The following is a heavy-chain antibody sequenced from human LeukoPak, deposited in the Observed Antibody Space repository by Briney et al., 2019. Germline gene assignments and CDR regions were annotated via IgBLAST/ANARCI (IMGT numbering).Heavy chain of an antibody. J-gene: IGHJ4*02. V-gene: IGHV4-34*01. CDR1: GGSFSGYY. CDR3: ARGRTSYFDY. Sequence: PSETLSLTCAVYGGSFSGYYWSWIRQPPGKGLEWIGEINHSGSTNYNPSLKSRVTISVDTSKNQSSLKLSSVTAADTAVYYCARGRTSYFDYWGQGTLVTVSS. CDR2: INHSGST.